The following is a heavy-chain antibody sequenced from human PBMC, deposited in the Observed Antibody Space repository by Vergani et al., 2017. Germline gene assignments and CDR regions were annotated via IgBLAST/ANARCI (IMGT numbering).Heavy chain of an antibody. CDR1: GFSFRGHG. V-gene: IGHV3-30*18. Sequence: QVHLVESGGGVVQPGRSLTLSCVASGFSFRGHGMHWVRQAPGKGLEWVAMISYDGDRRDYGDFAKGRFTISRDNSKNTLYLQMNSLRAEDTAVYYCAKIRGDTATYYYYGMDVWGQGTTVTVSS. D-gene: IGHD5-18*01. CDR2: ISYDGDRR. CDR3: AKIRGDTATYYYYGMDV. J-gene: IGHJ6*02.